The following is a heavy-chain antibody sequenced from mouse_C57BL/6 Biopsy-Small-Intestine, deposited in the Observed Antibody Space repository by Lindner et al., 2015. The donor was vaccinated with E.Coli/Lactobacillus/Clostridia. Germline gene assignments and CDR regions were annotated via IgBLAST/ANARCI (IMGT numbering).Heavy chain of an antibody. CDR2: INPNSGGT. Sequence: SVKVSCKASGYTLTGYFMHWVRQAPGQGLEWMGWINPNSGGTNYAQKFQGRVTMTRDTSISAACMELSRLRSDDTAVYYCAKASPYGDYVMDVWGQGTTVTVSS. D-gene: IGHD2-13*01. CDR3: AKASPYGDYVMDV. V-gene: IGHV1-53*01. CDR1: GYTLTGYF. J-gene: IGHJ1*01.